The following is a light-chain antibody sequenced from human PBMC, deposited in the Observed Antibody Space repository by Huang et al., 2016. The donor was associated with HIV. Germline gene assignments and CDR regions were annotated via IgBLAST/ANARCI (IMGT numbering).Light chain of an antibody. V-gene: IGKV3-15*01. CDR2: GAS. CDR3: QQYNNWLA. J-gene: IGKJ1*01. CDR1: QTVNSN. Sequence: EIVMTQSPATLSVSPGERATLSCRASQTVNSNLAWYQHKPGQAPRLLIYGASTRATGVPARFSGSGSGTKFTLTISSLQSEDFAVYYGQQYNNWLAFGQGTKVEIK.